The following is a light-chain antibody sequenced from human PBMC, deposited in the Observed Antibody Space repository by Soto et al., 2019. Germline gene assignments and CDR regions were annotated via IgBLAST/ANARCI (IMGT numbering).Light chain of an antibody. CDR3: QQYGSSPRT. CDR1: QSVSSSY. Sequence: EIVLTQSPVTLSLFPGERATLSCRASQSVSSSYLAWYQQKPGQAPRLLIYGASTRATGIPDRFSGSGSGTHFTLTISRLEPEDFAVYYCQQYGSSPRTFGQGTKVEIK. J-gene: IGKJ1*01. V-gene: IGKV3-20*01. CDR2: GAS.